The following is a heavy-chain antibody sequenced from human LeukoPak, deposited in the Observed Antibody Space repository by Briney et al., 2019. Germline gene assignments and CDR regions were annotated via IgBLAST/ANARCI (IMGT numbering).Heavy chain of an antibody. CDR2: INPTGGST. CDR1: GYTLTELS. J-gene: IGHJ4*02. V-gene: IGHV1-46*01. D-gene: IGHD2-8*02. CDR3: ARDLSTGGVPLTFGY. Sequence: ASVKVSCKVSGYTLTELSMHWVRQAPGQGLEWMGLINPTGGSTGYAQKFQGRVTMTRDMSTSTVYMELSSLRSEDTAVYYCARDLSTGGVPLTFGYWGQGTLVTVSS.